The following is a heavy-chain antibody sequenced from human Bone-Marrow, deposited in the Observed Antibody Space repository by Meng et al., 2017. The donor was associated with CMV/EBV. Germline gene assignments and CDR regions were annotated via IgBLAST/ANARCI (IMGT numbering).Heavy chain of an antibody. J-gene: IGHJ6*02. D-gene: IGHD7-27*01. Sequence: GESLKISCAASGFSFSSFAMHWVRQAPGKGLEWVAVISYDGNNKYYADSVKGRFTISRDNFKNTLYLRMNSLRVEDTAVYYCAEILTGGNYGLDVCGQGTTVTVSS. CDR2: ISYDGNNK. CDR1: GFSFSSFA. CDR3: AEILTGGNYGLDV. V-gene: IGHV3-30-3*01.